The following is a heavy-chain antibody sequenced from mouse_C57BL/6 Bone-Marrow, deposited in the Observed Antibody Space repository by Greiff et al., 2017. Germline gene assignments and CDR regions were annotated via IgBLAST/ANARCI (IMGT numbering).Heavy chain of an antibody. V-gene: IGHV1-76*01. D-gene: IGHD2-1*01. Sequence: QVQLQQSGAELVRPGASVKLSCKASGYTFTDYYINWVKQRPGQGLEWIARIYPGSGNTYYNEKFKGKATLTAEKSSSTAYMQLSSLTSEDSAVYFGAKWDGNYAFDYWGQGTTLTVSS. CDR1: GYTFTDYY. J-gene: IGHJ2*01. CDR3: AKWDGNYAFDY. CDR2: IYPGSGNT.